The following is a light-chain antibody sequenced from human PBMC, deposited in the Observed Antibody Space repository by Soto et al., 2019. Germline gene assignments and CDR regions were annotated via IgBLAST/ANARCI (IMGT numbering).Light chain of an antibody. V-gene: IGLV2-14*01. J-gene: IGLJ2*01. CDR3: SSYTTSSTPVV. Sequence: QSVLTQPDSVSGSPGQSITISCTGTSSDVGGYNYVSWYQQYPGKAPTVMIYDVSNRPSGISNRFSGSKSGNTASLTISGLQAEDEADYYCSSYTTSSTPVVFGGGTKRTVL. CDR2: DVS. CDR1: SSDVGGYNY.